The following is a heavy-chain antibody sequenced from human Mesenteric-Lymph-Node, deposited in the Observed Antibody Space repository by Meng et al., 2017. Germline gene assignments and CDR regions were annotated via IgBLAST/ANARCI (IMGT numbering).Heavy chain of an antibody. Sequence: ASVKVSCKASGYTFTSYDINWVRQATGQGLEWMGWMNPNSGNTGYAQKFQGRVTMTRNTSISTAYMELSSLRSEDTAVYYCATLPYNWNYGTSDFGDDYYYYGMDVWGQGTTVTVSS. V-gene: IGHV1-8*01. J-gene: IGHJ6*02. CDR2: MNPNSGNT. CDR3: ATLPYNWNYGTSDFGDDYYYYGMDV. CDR1: GYTFTSYD. D-gene: IGHD1-7*01.